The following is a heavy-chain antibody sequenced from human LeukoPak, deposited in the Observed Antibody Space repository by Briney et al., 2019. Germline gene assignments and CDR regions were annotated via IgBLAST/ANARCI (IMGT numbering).Heavy chain of an antibody. J-gene: IGHJ4*02. CDR1: GGSISIGGYY. Sequence: PSETLPLTCTVSGGSISIGGYYWSWIRQPAGKGLEWIGRIYPTRGTNYNASLKSRVTISGDTSKNQFSLKLTSVTAADTAAYYCARVIASRGEFDYWGQGTLVTVSS. V-gene: IGHV4-61*02. D-gene: IGHD3-10*01. CDR2: IYPTRGT. CDR3: ARVIASRGEFDY.